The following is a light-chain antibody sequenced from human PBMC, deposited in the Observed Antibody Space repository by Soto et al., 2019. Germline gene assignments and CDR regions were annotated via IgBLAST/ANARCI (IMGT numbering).Light chain of an antibody. J-gene: IGKJ1*01. Sequence: DIQMTQSPSSLSASVGDSVTITCRTSQAIGNSLNWYQQRPGKAPSLLVYGTSTLQSGVPSRFSGSGSGTDFTLTISSLQREDFATYYCQQSSSSSWTFGHGTKVEIK. CDR2: GTS. CDR3: QQSSSSSWT. V-gene: IGKV1-39*01. CDR1: QAIGNS.